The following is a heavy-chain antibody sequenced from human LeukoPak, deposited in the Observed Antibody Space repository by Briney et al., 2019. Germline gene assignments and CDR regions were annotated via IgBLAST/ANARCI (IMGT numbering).Heavy chain of an antibody. CDR3: ARGRYCSADICSGGDAFDI. D-gene: IGHD2-15*01. J-gene: IGHJ3*02. Sequence: SETLSLTCTVSGGSITNYYWSWIRQPAGKGLEWIGRIYTRGSTNYNPSLKSRVTTSVDTSKNQFSLKLSSVTAADTAVYYCARGRYCSADICSGGDAFDIWGQGTMVSVSS. CDR2: IYTRGST. V-gene: IGHV4-4*07. CDR1: GGSITNYY.